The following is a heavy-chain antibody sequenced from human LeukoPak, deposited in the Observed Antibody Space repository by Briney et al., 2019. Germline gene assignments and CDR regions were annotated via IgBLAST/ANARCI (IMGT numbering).Heavy chain of an antibody. V-gene: IGHV3-11*01. CDR1: GFTFSDYY. D-gene: IGHD3-16*02. J-gene: IGHJ4*02. Sequence: PGGSLRLSCAASGFTFSDYYMSWIRQAPGKGLEWVSYISSSGSTIYYADSVKGRFTISRDNAKNSLYLQMNSLRAEDTAVYYCAREIDYDYVWGSYRPNDYWGQGTLVTVPS. CDR3: AREIDYDYVWGSYRPNDY. CDR2: ISSSGSTI.